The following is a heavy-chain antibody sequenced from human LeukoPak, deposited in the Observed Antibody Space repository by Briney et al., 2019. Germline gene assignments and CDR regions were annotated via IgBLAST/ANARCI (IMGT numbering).Heavy chain of an antibody. Sequence: GRSLRLSCAASGFTVSNWAIHWVRQAPGKGLEWVAAISYDGSNKFYADSVKGRFTISRDNSKNSLYLQMNSLRAEDTALYYCARGYCSTTSCYNDYWGQGTPVTVSS. D-gene: IGHD2-2*02. J-gene: IGHJ4*02. CDR2: ISYDGSNK. V-gene: IGHV3-30*04. CDR1: GFTVSNWA. CDR3: ARGYCSTTSCYNDY.